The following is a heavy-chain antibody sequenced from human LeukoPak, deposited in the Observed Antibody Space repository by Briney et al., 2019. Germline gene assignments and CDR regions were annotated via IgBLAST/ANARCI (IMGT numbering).Heavy chain of an antibody. Sequence: TPGGSLRLSCAASGFIFRNAWMTWVRQAPGKGLEWVGRLKSNPDGGTADYAAPVKGRFTISRDDSRNTLYLQMNSPKIEDTAVYYCTTLAYDVHYWGQGTLVTVSS. V-gene: IGHV3-15*01. D-gene: IGHD3-3*01. CDR3: TTLAYDVHY. CDR1: GFIFRNAW. J-gene: IGHJ4*02. CDR2: LKSNPDGGTA.